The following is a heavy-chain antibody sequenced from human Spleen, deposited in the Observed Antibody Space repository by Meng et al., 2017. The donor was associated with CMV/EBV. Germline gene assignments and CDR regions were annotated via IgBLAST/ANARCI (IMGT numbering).Heavy chain of an antibody. D-gene: IGHD3-10*01. Sequence: EWGAGLLKTWESWVPACAVSAGSFSGSHWSWIHQPPGKGLAWIGEINHSGSPNYNPSLKSRGTISVDTSKNQFSPKLSAVTAADTAVYYCARVGGSGSYYNVDYWGQGTLVTVSS. CDR3: ARVGGSGSYYNVDY. CDR1: AGSFSGSH. V-gene: IGHV4-34*01. J-gene: IGHJ4*02. CDR2: INHSGSP.